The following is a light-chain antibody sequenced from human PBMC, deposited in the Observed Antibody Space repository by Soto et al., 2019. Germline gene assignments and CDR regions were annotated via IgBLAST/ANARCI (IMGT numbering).Light chain of an antibody. Sequence: QLVLTQSSSASASLGSSVKLTCTLSSGHSSYIIAWHQQQPGKAPRYLMSIESSGSYNKGSGVPDRFSGSTSGPDRYLTISNLQFEDEADYYCETWDSNSWVFGGGTKVTVL. CDR2: IESSGSY. J-gene: IGLJ3*02. CDR3: ETWDSNSWV. V-gene: IGLV4-60*02. CDR1: SGHSSYI.